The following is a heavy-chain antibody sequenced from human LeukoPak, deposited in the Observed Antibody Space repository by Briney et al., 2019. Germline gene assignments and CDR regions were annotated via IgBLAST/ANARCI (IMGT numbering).Heavy chain of an antibody. V-gene: IGHV3-30*02. J-gene: IGHJ3*02. CDR1: GFTFSSYG. CDR2: IRYDGSNK. Sequence: GGSLRLSCAASGFTFSSYGMHWVRQAPGRGLEWAAFIRYDGSNKYYADSVKGRFTISRDNSKNTLYLQMNSLRAEDTAVYYCAKGVPAAMLAFDIWGQGTMVTVSS. CDR3: AKGVPAAMLAFDI. D-gene: IGHD2-2*01.